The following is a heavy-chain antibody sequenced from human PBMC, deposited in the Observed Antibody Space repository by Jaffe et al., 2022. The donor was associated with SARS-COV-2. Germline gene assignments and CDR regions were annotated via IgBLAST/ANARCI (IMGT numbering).Heavy chain of an antibody. CDR1: GFTFSSYW. Sequence: EVQLEESGGGLVQPGGSLRLSCAASGFTFSSYWMHWVRQAPGKGLVWVSCVNNDGTSTRYVDSVKGRFTISRDNAKNTLYLQMNSLRAEDTAVYFCSTGDSHAFALWGQGTVVTVSS. V-gene: IGHV3-74*01. CDR2: VNNDGTST. CDR3: STGDSHAFAL. D-gene: IGHD3-16*01. J-gene: IGHJ3*01.